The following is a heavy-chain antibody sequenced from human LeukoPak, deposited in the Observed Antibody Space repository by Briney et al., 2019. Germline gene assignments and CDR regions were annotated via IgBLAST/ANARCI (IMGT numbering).Heavy chain of an antibody. Sequence: GGSLRLSCAASGFTFSSYSMNWVRQAPGKGLEWVSYISSSSSTIYYADSVKGRFTISRDNAKNSLYLQMNSLRAEDTAVYYCARDYPYDSSGHTGLDYWGQGTLVTVSS. D-gene: IGHD3-22*01. CDR2: ISSSSSTI. V-gene: IGHV3-48*04. J-gene: IGHJ4*02. CDR1: GFTFSSYS. CDR3: ARDYPYDSSGHTGLDY.